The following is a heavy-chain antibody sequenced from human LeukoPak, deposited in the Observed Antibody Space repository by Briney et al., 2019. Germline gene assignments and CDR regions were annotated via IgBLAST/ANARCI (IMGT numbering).Heavy chain of an antibody. Sequence: GASVTVSFKSSGYTFTIYAISWVRQAPGQRPEWMGWINTDNGNTKYAQKFQGRVTMTTDTSTSTAYMELSSLRSDDTAVYYCARKGCTGDCYRFDPWGQGTLVTVSS. CDR1: GYTFTIYA. CDR2: INTDNGNT. V-gene: IGHV1-18*01. D-gene: IGHD2-21*02. CDR3: ARKGCTGDCYRFDP. J-gene: IGHJ5*02.